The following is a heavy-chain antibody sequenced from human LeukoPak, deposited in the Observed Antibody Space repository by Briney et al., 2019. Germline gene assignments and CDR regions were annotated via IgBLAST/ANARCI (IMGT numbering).Heavy chain of an antibody. CDR2: FDPGDGET. D-gene: IGHD5/OR15-5a*01. J-gene: IGHJ4*02. CDR1: GYTLSDLS. Sequence: ASVKVSCKVSGYTLSDLSMHWVRQAPGKGLEWIGGFDPGDGETIYTQKFQGRVTMTEDTSTDTAYMELSSLRSEDTAVYYCAAGGVYDLFDYWGQGTLVTVSS. CDR3: AAGGVYDLFDY. V-gene: IGHV1-24*01.